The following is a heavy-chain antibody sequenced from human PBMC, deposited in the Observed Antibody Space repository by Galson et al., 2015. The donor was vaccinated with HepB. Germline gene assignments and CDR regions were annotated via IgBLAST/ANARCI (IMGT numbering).Heavy chain of an antibody. CDR1: GGTFSSYA. CDR3: VGVERSWRYSYGPEYGMDV. V-gene: IGHV1-69*13. CDR2: VIPIFGTA. Sequence: SVKVSCKASGGTFSSYAISWVRQAPGQGLEWMGGVIPIFGTANYAQKFQGRVTITADESTSTAYMELSSLRSEDTAVYYCVGVERSWRYSYGPEYGMDVWGQGTTVTVSS. D-gene: IGHD5-18*01. J-gene: IGHJ6*02.